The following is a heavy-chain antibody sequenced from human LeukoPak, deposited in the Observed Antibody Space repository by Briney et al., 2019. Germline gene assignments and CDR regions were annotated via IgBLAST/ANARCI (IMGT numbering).Heavy chain of an antibody. CDR2: IYYSGST. J-gene: IGHJ3*02. V-gene: IGHV4-30-4*01. CDR3: ARPADERGSGSSLDAFDI. Sequence: SETLSLTCTVSGGSISSGDYYWSWIRQPPGKGLEWIRYIYYSGSTYYNPSLKSRVTISVDTSKNQFSLKLSSVTAADTAVYYCARPADERGSGSSLDAFDIWGQGTMVTVSS. CDR1: GGSISSGDYY. D-gene: IGHD3-10*01.